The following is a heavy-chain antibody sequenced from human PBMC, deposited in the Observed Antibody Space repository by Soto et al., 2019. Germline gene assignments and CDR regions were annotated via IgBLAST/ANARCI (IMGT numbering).Heavy chain of an antibody. J-gene: IGHJ5*02. Sequence: QVTLKESGPVLVKPTEALTLTCTVSGFSLSNDNMGVSWIRQPPGKALEWLAHIFSNDEKSYNTSLKSRLSNSKDTSRAQVVLTMTNMDPVDTGTYYCALLDTSPFGRRFDPWGQGTLVTVSS. V-gene: IGHV2-26*01. CDR2: IFSNDEK. CDR3: ALLDTSPFGRRFDP. D-gene: IGHD2-2*01. CDR1: GFSLSNDNMG.